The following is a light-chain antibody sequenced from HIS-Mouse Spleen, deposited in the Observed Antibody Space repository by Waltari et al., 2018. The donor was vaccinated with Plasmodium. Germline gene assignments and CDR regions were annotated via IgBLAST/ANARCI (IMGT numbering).Light chain of an antibody. CDR3: QQYGSSWT. J-gene: IGKJ1*01. V-gene: IGKV3-20*01. CDR1: QSVSSSY. CDR2: GAS. Sequence: EMVLTQSPGTLSLSPGERATLSCRASQSVSSSYLAWYQQKPGQAPRLLIYGASSRATGIPYRFSGSGSGTDFTLTISRLEPEDFAVYYCQQYGSSWTFGQGTKVEIK.